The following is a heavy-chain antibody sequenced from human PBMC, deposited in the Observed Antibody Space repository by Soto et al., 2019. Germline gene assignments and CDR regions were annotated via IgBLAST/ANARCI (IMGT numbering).Heavy chain of an antibody. CDR3: ARGGKGYSGSYAIDC. Sequence: SVKVSCKASGGTFSSYAISWVRQAPGQGLEWMGGIIPIFGTANYAQKFQGRVTITADKSTSTAYMELSSLRSEDTAVHYCARGGKGYSGSYAIDCWGQGTLVTVSS. J-gene: IGHJ4*02. CDR2: IIPIFGTA. V-gene: IGHV1-69*06. CDR1: GGTFSSYA. D-gene: IGHD1-26*01.